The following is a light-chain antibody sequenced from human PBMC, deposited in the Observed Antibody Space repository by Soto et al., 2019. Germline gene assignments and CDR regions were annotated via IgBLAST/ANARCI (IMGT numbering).Light chain of an antibody. V-gene: IGKV3-20*01. Sequence: EIVLTQSPGTLSLSPGERATLSCRASQSVSSSFLAWYQQKPGQAPRLLIYAASSRATGIPDRFSGSGSGTDFTLTISRLEPEDFGVYYCQQYGRTFGQGTKLEIK. CDR2: AAS. CDR1: QSVSSSF. J-gene: IGKJ2*01. CDR3: QQYGRT.